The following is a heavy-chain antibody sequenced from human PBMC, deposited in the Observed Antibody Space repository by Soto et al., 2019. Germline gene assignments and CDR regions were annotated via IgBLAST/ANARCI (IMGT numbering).Heavy chain of an antibody. V-gene: IGHV5-10-1*01. D-gene: IGHD2-2*01. CDR1: GYSFTSYW. CDR3: ARSAVVPAALGMDV. J-gene: IGHJ6*02. CDR2: IDPSDSYT. Sequence: GESLKISCKGSGYSFTSYWIIWVRQMPGKGLEWMGRIDPSDSYTNYSPSFQGHVTISADKSISTAYLQWSSLKASDTAMYYCARSAVVPAALGMDVWGQGTTVTVSS.